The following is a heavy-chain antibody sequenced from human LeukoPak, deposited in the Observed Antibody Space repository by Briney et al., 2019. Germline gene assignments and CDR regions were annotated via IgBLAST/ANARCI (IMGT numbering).Heavy chain of an antibody. V-gene: IGHV1-69-2*01. CDR1: GYTFTDYY. Sequence: ASVKISCKVSGYTFTDYYMHWVQQAPGKGLEWMGLVDPEDGETIYAEKFQGRVTITADTSTDTAYMELSSLRSEDAAVYYCATYSGSTRSFDYWGQGTLVTVSS. CDR3: ATYSGSTRSFDY. CDR2: VDPEDGET. J-gene: IGHJ4*02. D-gene: IGHD1-26*01.